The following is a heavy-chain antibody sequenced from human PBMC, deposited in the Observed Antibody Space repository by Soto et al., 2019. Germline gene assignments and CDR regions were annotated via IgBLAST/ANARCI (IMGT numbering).Heavy chain of an antibody. CDR2: IDPSDSYT. J-gene: IGHJ6*02. Sequence: GESLKISCKGSGYSFTSYWISWVRQMPGKGLEWMGRIDPSDSYTNYSPSFQGHVTISADKSISTAYLQWSSLKASDTAMYYCARHSGIAARPSYYYHGMDVWGQGTTVTVSS. CDR1: GYSFTSYW. D-gene: IGHD6-6*01. V-gene: IGHV5-10-1*01. CDR3: ARHSGIAARPSYYYHGMDV.